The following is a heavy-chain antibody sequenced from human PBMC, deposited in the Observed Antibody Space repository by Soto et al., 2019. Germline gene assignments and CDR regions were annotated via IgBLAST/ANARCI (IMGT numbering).Heavy chain of an antibody. CDR1: GYSFHTYA. V-gene: IGHV1-18*01. J-gene: IGHJ6*02. CDR2: SSGYNGNT. Sequence: QVQLVQSGAEVKKPGASVNVSCKASGYSFHTYAISWVRQAPGQGLEWVGWSSGYNGNTNYAQKFQGRVTLTRDTSTKTAFMELRSLTGDDTAVYYCAREYGMDVWGQGTTVTVSS. CDR3: AREYGMDV.